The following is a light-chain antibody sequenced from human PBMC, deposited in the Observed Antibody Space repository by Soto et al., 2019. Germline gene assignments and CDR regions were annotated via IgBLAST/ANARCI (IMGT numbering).Light chain of an antibody. CDR1: QSIYNY. V-gene: IGKV1-39*01. Sequence: DIQMTQSPSSLSASVGDRVTITCRASQSIYNYLNWYQQKPGKAPKLLIYAASSLQSGVPSRFSGSGSGTDFTLTISSLQPEDFAIYCCQQSYSTPRTFGQGTKVEIK. CDR2: AAS. CDR3: QQSYSTPRT. J-gene: IGKJ1*01.